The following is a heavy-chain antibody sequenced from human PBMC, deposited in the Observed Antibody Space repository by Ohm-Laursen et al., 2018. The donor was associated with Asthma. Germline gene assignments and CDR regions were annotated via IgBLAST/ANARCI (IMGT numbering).Heavy chain of an antibody. CDR2: ISNDGTNQ. V-gene: IGHV3-30*04. CDR1: GFIFSDYA. J-gene: IGHJ4*02. D-gene: IGHD2/OR15-2a*01. Sequence: SLRLSCSASGFIFSDYAFHWVRQAPGKGLEWVAVISNDGTNQYYADSVKGRFTISRDNSKNTLYLQMNSLRVEDTAVYYCASPSRRINYFDYWGQGTLVTVSS. CDR3: ASPSRRINYFDY.